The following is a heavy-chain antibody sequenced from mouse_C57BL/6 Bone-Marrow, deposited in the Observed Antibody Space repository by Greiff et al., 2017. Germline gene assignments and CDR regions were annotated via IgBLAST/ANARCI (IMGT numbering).Heavy chain of an antibody. V-gene: IGHV1-63*01. CDR1: GYTFTNYW. CDR3: ATYDYYGGAWFAY. D-gene: IGHD1-1*02. CDR2: IYPGGGYT. J-gene: IGHJ3*01. Sequence: QVQLQQSGAELVRPGTSVKMSCKASGYTFTNYWIGWAKQRPGHGLEWIGDIYPGGGYTNYNEKFKGKATLTADKSSSTAYMQFSSLTSEDSAIYYCATYDYYGGAWFAYWGQGTLVTVSA.